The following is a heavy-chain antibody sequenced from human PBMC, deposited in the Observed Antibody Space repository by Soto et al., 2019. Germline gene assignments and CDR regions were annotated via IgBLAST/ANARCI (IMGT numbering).Heavy chain of an antibody. V-gene: IGHV4-34*01. Sequence: SETLSLTCAVYGGSFSGYYWSWIRQPPGKGLEWIGEINHSGSTNYNPSLKSRVTISVDTSKNQFSLKLSSVTAADTAVYYCARGPYCSSTSCSIGFDYWGQGTLVTVSS. CDR1: GGSFSGYY. CDR2: INHSGST. CDR3: ARGPYCSSTSCSIGFDY. D-gene: IGHD2-2*01. J-gene: IGHJ4*02.